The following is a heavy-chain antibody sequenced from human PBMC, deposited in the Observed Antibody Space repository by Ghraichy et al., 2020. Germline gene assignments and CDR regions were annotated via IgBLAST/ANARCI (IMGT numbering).Heavy chain of an antibody. Sequence: GSLRLSCAASGFTFSSYGMHWVRQAPGKGLEWVAFIRYDGSNKYYADSVKGRFTISRDNSKNTLYLQMNSLRAEDTAVYYCAKDMLSYCTNGVCTAVDYWGQGTLVTVSS. V-gene: IGHV3-30*02. CDR1: GFTFSSYG. D-gene: IGHD2-8*01. CDR3: AKDMLSYCTNGVCTAVDY. CDR2: IRYDGSNK. J-gene: IGHJ4*02.